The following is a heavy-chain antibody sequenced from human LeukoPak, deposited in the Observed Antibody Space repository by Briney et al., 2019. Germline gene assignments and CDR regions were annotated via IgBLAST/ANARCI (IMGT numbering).Heavy chain of an antibody. D-gene: IGHD3-22*01. Sequence: GASVKVSCKASGYTFTSYGISWVRQATGQGLEWMGWMNPNSGNTGYAQKFQGRVTMTRNTSISTAYMELSSLRSEDTAVYYCARSATLSSGYKALRCWGQGTLVTVSS. CDR2: MNPNSGNT. CDR1: GYTFTSYG. CDR3: ARSATLSSGYKALRC. J-gene: IGHJ4*02. V-gene: IGHV1-8*02.